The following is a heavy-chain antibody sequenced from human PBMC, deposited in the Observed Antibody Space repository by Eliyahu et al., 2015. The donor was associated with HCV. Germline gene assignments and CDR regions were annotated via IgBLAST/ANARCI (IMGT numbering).Heavy chain of an antibody. J-gene: IGHJ1*01. CDR3: ATVRASVTHRAEYFQH. V-gene: IGHV1-69*01. CDR2: ILPVFGSS. Sequence: QVQLEQSGAEAKKPGSSVKVSCKASGGTFRTLSINWVRQAPGQGLEWMGRILPVFGSSNYAQKFQGRVSITADESTATAYLELNSLTSDDTAIFYCATVRASVTHRAEYFQHWGQGTLVTVS. D-gene: IGHD5/OR15-5a*01. CDR1: GGTFRTLS.